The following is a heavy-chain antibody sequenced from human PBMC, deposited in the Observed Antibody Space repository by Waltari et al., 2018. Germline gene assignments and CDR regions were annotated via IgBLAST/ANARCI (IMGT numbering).Heavy chain of an antibody. Sequence: KKPGSSVKVSCNASGGTFSSYAISWVRQAPGQGLEWMGGIIPIFGTANYAQKFQGRVTITADESTSTAYMELSSLRSEDTAVYYCASNYGSGSYYNNWFDPWGQGTLVTVSS. D-gene: IGHD3-10*01. J-gene: IGHJ5*02. CDR1: GGTFSSYA. V-gene: IGHV1-69*01. CDR3: ASNYGSGSYYNNWFDP. CDR2: IIPIFGTA.